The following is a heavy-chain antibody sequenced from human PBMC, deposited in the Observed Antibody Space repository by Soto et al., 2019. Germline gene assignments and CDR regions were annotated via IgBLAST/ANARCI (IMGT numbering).Heavy chain of an antibody. V-gene: IGHV6-1*01. Sequence: PSQAFSLPFAMGGNNIDLNCAAWNWIGPSPSRGLEWLGRTYSRSKWGTDYAVSVKSRITINPDTSKNQFSLQLNSVTPDDTAVYYCARKSSGAFDCWGQGNRVTVS. CDR2: TYSRSKWGT. D-gene: IGHD6-19*01. J-gene: IGHJ6*02. CDR1: GNNIDLNCAA. CDR3: ARKSSGAFDC.